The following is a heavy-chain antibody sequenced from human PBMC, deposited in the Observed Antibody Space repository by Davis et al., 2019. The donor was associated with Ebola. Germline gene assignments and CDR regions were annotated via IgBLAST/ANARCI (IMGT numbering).Heavy chain of an antibody. V-gene: IGHV3-30-3*01. CDR3: ARDRGWYRFDF. J-gene: IGHJ4*02. CDR1: GFTFSSYA. CDR2: ISFDGTTK. D-gene: IGHD6-19*01. Sequence: PGGSLRLSCAASGFTFSSYALHWVRQAPGKGLEWVGFISFDGTTKYNGDSVKGRFTISRDNSENTVYLQMNSLRPEDTAMYFCARDRGWYRFDFWGQGTLVTVSP.